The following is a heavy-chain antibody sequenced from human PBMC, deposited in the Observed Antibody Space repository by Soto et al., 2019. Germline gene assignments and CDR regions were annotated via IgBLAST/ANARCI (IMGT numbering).Heavy chain of an antibody. V-gene: IGHV3-7*05. CDR2: IKKDGSKI. CDR3: ARDVSPGSSSLYLDAFDI. D-gene: IGHD6-13*01. CDR1: GFSFGSSW. J-gene: IGHJ3*02. Sequence: EVQLVESGGDLVQPGVSLRLSCAASGFSFGSSWMTWVLQAPGKGLEWVANIKKDGSKINYLDSVRGRFTVSRDNAKNSLYLEMNSLRAEDTALYYCARDVSPGSSSLYLDAFDIWGQGTMVTVSS.